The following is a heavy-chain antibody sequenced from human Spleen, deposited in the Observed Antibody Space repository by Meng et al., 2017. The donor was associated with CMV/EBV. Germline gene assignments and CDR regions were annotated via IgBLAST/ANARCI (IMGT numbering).Heavy chain of an antibody. Sequence: GSLRLSCEASAFTFSSYDMNWVRQAPGKGLDWVSYISSSGSSISYADPVKGRFAISRDNAKNSLYLQMTNLRVEDTGVYYCANINDYEAFDIWGQGTMVTVSS. V-gene: IGHV3-48*03. CDR3: ANINDYEAFDI. CDR1: AFTFSSYD. CDR2: ISSSGSSI. J-gene: IGHJ3*02. D-gene: IGHD4-17*01.